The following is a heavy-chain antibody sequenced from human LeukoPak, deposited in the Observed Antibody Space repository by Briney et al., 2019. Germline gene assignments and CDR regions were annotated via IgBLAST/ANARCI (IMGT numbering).Heavy chain of an antibody. D-gene: IGHD4-17*01. Sequence: GASVKVSCKASGYTFTSYGISWVRQAPGQGLEWMGWISAYNGNTNYAQKLQGRVTMTTDTSTSTAYMELRSLRSDDTAVYYCARDHGVTIYYYYGMDVWGQGTTVTVSS. V-gene: IGHV1-18*01. J-gene: IGHJ6*02. CDR2: ISAYNGNT. CDR3: ARDHGVTIYYYYGMDV. CDR1: GYTFTSYG.